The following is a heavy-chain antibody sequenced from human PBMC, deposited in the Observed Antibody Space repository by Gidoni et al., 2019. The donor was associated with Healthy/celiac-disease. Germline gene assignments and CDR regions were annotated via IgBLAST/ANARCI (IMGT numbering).Heavy chain of an antibody. Sequence: QVQLVESGGGVVQPGRSLRLSCAASGFPFSSYGMHWVRQAPGKGLEWVAVISYDGSNKYYADSVKGRFTISRDNSKNTLYLQMNSLRAEDTAVYYCAKDLTYYYYYMDVWGKGTTVTVSS. V-gene: IGHV3-30*18. CDR1: GFPFSSYG. CDR2: ISYDGSNK. CDR3: AKDLTYYYYYMDV. J-gene: IGHJ6*03.